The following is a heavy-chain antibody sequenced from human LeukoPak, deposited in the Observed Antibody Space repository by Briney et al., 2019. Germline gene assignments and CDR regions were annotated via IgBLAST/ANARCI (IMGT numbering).Heavy chain of an antibody. CDR3: ARSSRYYYYGMDV. Sequence: SETLSLTCAVYGGSFGGYYWSWIRQPPGKGLEWIGEINHSGSTNYNPSLKSRVTISVDTSKNQFSLKLSSVTAADTAVYYCARSSRYYYYGMDVWGQGTTVTVSS. V-gene: IGHV4-34*01. J-gene: IGHJ6*02. CDR2: INHSGST. CDR1: GGSFGGYY.